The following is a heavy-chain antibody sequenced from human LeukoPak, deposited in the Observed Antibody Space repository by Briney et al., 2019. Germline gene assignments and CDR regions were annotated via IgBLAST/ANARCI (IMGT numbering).Heavy chain of an antibody. V-gene: IGHV3-7*01. CDR1: GFTSGSYW. CDR2: IKQDGSEK. J-gene: IGHJ4*02. Sequence: GGSLRLSRAASGFTSGSYWMSWVRQAPGKGLEWVANIKQDGSEKYYVDSVRGRFTISRDNAKNSLYLQMNSLRAEDTAVYYCARDRGSSGWYEFDYWGQGTLVTVSS. D-gene: IGHD6-19*01. CDR3: ARDRGSSGWYEFDY.